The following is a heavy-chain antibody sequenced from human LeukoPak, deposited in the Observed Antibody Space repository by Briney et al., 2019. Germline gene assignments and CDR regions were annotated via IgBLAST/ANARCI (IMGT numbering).Heavy chain of an antibody. CDR1: GGSLSSTNYY. D-gene: IGHD4-11*01. CDR2: IYYNENT. J-gene: IGHJ4*02. CDR3: ASFTTVSHGDY. Sequence: SETLSLTCTVSGGSLSSTNYYWVWIRQPPGKGLEWIGNIYYNENTYYNPSLKSRVTISVDTSKNQLSLKLSSVTAADTAVYYCASFTTVSHGDYWGQGTLVTVSS. V-gene: IGHV4-39*07.